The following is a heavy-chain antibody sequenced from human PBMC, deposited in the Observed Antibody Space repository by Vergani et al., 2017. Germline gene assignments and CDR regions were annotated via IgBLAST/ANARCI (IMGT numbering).Heavy chain of an antibody. V-gene: IGHV3-21*01. CDR3: ARDPYGDEAFDI. CDR1: GFTFSSYS. CDR2: ISSSSSYI. J-gene: IGHJ3*02. Sequence: EVQLVESGGGLVKPGGSLRLSCAASGFTFSSYSMNWVRQAPGKGLEWVSSISSSSSYIYYADSVKGRFTISRDNAKNSLYLQMNSLRAEDTAVYYCARDPYGDEAFDIWGQGTMVTVSS. D-gene: IGHD4-17*01.